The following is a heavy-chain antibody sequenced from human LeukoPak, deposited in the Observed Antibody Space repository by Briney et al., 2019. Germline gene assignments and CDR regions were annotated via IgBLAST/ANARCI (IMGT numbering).Heavy chain of an antibody. J-gene: IGHJ3*02. D-gene: IGHD3-9*01. CDR1: GFSFSSNG. Sequence: GGSLRLSCAASGFSFSSNGMHWVRQAPGKGLEWVSYISSSGSTIYYADPVKGRFTISRDNAKNSLYLQMNSLRAEDTAVYYCARAGLRYFDWGPGNPPAFDIWGQGTMVTVSS. CDR2: ISSSGSTI. V-gene: IGHV3-48*04. CDR3: ARAGLRYFDWGPGNPPAFDI.